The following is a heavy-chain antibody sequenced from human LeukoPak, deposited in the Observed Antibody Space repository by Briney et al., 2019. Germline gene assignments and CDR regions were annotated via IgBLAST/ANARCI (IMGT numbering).Heavy chain of an antibody. Sequence: GGSLRLSCAASGFTFRSYGMHWVRQAPGKGLEWVAVISYDGSNKYYADSVKGRFTISRDNSKNTLYLQMNSLRAEDTAVYYCASSQVVTANFDYWGQGTLVTVSS. CDR2: ISYDGSNK. J-gene: IGHJ4*02. CDR1: GFTFRSYG. V-gene: IGHV3-30*03. CDR3: ASSQVVTANFDY. D-gene: IGHD2-21*02.